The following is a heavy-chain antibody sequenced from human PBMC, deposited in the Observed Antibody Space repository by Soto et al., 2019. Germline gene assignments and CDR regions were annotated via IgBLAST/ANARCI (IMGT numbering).Heavy chain of an antibody. CDR2: IYYSGST. V-gene: IGHV4-31*03. Sequence: TLSLTCTVSGGAISSGGDYWSWIRQHTGKGLEWIGYIYYSGSTYYNPSLKSRVTISVDTSKNQFSLKLSSVTAADTAVYYCARVYYGDYPNYFDYWGQGTLVTVSS. CDR1: GGAISSGGDY. CDR3: ARVYYGDYPNYFDY. J-gene: IGHJ4*02. D-gene: IGHD4-17*01.